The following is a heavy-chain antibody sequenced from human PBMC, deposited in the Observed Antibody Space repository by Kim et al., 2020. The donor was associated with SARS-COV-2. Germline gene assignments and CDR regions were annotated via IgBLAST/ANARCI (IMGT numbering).Heavy chain of an antibody. CDR2: IYYSGST. Sequence: SETLSLTCTVSGGSISSGGYYWSWIRQHPGKGLEWIGYIYYSGSTYYNPSLKSRVTISVDTSKNQFSLKLSSVTAADTAVYYCAREGDYGDHALLGGYFDYWGQGTLVTVSS. J-gene: IGHJ4*02. CDR3: AREGDYGDHALLGGYFDY. V-gene: IGHV4-31*03. D-gene: IGHD4-17*01. CDR1: GGSISSGGYY.